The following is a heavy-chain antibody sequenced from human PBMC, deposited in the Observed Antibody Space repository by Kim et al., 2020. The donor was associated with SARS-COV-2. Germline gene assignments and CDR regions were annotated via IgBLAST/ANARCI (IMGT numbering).Heavy chain of an antibody. J-gene: IGHJ3*02. V-gene: IGHV3-15*01. Sequence: YAAPVKGRFTISRDDSKNTLYLQMNSLKTEDTAVYYCTTEGELWPHAFDIWGQGTMVTVSS. D-gene: IGHD2-21*01. CDR3: TTEGELWPHAFDI.